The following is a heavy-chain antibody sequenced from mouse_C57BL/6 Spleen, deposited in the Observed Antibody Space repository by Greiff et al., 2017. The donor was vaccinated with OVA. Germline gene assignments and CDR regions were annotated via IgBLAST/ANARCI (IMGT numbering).Heavy chain of an antibody. V-gene: IGHV1-64*01. CDR3: AREEMAYDYDGPWFAY. D-gene: IGHD2-4*01. CDR2: IHPNSGST. Sequence: QVQLKQPGAELVKPGASVKLSCKASGYTFTSYWMHWVKQRPGQGLEWIGMIHPNSGSTNYNEKFKSKATLTVDKSSSTAYMQLSSLTSEDSAVYYCAREEMAYDYDGPWFAYWGQGTLVTVSA. J-gene: IGHJ3*01. CDR1: GYTFTSYW.